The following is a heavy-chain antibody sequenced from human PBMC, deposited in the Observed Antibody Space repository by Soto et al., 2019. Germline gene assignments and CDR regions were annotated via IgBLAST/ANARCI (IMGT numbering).Heavy chain of an antibody. CDR2: TYYRTKWYD. V-gene: IGHV6-1*01. D-gene: IGHD6-6*01. CDR3: ARIEKSRSSSQAFDI. CDR1: GDSVSSNSGT. Sequence: QVELQQSGPELVKPSQTLSLTCAISGDSVSSNSGTWNWIRRSPSRSLVWLGRTYYRTKWYDDYAGSLKNRIAINSDTSENQFSLQVNSVTPEDTAVYFCARIEKSRSSSQAFDIWGQGTMVTVSS. J-gene: IGHJ3*02.